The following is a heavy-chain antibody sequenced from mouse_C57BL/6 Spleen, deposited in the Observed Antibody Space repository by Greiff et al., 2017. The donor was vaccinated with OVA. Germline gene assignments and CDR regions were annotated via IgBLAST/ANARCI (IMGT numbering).Heavy chain of an antibody. CDR2: ISDGGSYT. D-gene: IGHD1-1*01. CDR3: ARGSPTVVEDYYAMDY. J-gene: IGHJ4*01. CDR1: GFTFSSYA. V-gene: IGHV5-4*03. Sequence: EVKVVESGGGLVKPGGSLKLSCAASGFTFSSYAMSWVRQTPEKRLEWVATISDGGSYTYYPDNVKGRFTISRDNAKNNLYLQMSHLKSEDTAMDYCARGSPTVVEDYYAMDYWGKGTSVTVSS.